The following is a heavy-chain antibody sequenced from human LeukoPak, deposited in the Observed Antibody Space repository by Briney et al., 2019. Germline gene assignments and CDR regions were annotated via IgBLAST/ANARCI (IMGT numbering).Heavy chain of an antibody. D-gene: IGHD2-2*01. CDR3: ARDRITECSTTSCTIANWSDP. CDR1: GYTFLDYY. J-gene: IGHJ5*02. CDR2: INPNSGGT. V-gene: IGHV1-2*02. Sequence: ASVKVSCKASGYTFLDYYMHWVRQAPGQGLEWMGWINPNSGGTDYAQKFQGRVTMTRGTSIDTAYMELSRLTSDDTAVYYCARDRITECSTTSCTIANWSDPWGQGTLVTVSS.